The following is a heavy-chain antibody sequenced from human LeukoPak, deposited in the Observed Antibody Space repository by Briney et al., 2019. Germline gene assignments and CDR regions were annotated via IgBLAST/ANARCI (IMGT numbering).Heavy chain of an antibody. CDR2: IWYDGTNK. CDR1: GFTFSSCG. Sequence: GGSLRLSCAASGFTFSSCGMHWVRQAPGKGLEWVAVIWYDGTNKYYADSVKGRFTISRDNSKNTLYLQMNSLRAEDTAVYYCARGRDGYNWIDYWGQGTLVTLSS. J-gene: IGHJ4*02. CDR3: ARGRDGYNWIDY. V-gene: IGHV3-33*01. D-gene: IGHD5-24*01.